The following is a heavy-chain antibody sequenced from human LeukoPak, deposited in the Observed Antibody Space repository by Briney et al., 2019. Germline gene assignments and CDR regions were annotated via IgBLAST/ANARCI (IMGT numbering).Heavy chain of an antibody. CDR1: GFTFSSYG. V-gene: IGHV3-30*18. D-gene: IGHD3-9*01. J-gene: IGHJ3*02. CDR2: ISYDGSNK. CDR3: AKDPSYYDILTGYSDEAFDI. Sequence: GGSLRLSCAASGFTFSSYGMHWARQAPGKGLEWVAVISYDGSNKYYADSVKGRFTISRDNSKNTLYLQMNSLRAEDTAVYYCAKDPSYYDILTGYSDEAFDIWGQGTMVTVSS.